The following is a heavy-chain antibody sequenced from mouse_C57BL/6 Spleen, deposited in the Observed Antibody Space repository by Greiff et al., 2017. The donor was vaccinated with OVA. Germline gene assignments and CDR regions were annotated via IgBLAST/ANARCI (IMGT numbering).Heavy chain of an antibody. J-gene: IGHJ2*01. CDR3: AKGDYAGGSYFDY. Sequence: VKLQESGPELVKPGASVKISCKASGYAFSSSWMNWVKQRPGKGLEWIGRIYPGDGDTNYNGKFKGKATLTADKSSSTAYMQLSSLTSEDSAVYFCAKGDYAGGSYFDYWGQGTTLTVSS. CDR1: GYAFSSSW. D-gene: IGHD2-4*01. CDR2: IYPGDGDT. V-gene: IGHV1-82*01.